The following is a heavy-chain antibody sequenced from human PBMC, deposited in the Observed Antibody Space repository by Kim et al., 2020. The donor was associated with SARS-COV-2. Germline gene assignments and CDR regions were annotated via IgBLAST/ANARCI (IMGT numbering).Heavy chain of an antibody. V-gene: IGHV1-2*06. J-gene: IGHJ6*02. D-gene: IGHD3-3*01. Sequence: ASVKVSCKASGYTFTGYYMHWVRQAPGQGLEWMGRINPNSGGTNYAQKFQGRVTMTRDTSISTAYMELSRLRSDDTAVYYCASNSYDFWSGRALNYGMDVWGQGTTVTVSS. CDR2: INPNSGGT. CDR3: ASNSYDFWSGRALNYGMDV. CDR1: GYTFTGYY.